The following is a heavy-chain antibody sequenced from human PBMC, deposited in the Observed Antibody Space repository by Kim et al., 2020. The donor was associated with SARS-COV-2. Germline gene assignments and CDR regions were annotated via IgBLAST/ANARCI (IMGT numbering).Heavy chain of an antibody. Sequence: GGSLRLSCAASGFTFTDSVMHWFRQAPGKGREWVELASGDGIHTFDADSVKGRFTIFRDNSKDSLYLKMNSLRTDDPVFYYCSKGPGWLPRDCGHGTLVTVAS. D-gene: IGHD6-19*01. J-gene: IGHJ4*01. CDR3: SKGPGWLPRD. V-gene: IGHV3-43*02. CDR1: GFTFTDSV. CDR2: ASGDGIHT.